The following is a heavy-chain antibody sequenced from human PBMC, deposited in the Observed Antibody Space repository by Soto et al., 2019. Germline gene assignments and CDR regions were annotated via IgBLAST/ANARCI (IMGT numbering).Heavy chain of an antibody. J-gene: IGHJ4*02. CDR1: GYSFISSW. CDR3: ARMMAASGTAFDY. D-gene: IGHD6-13*01. CDR2: IYPGDSDT. V-gene: IGHV5-51*01. Sequence: EVQLVPSGAEVKKPGASLKISCQASGYSFISSWIGWVRQMPGKGLEWMGIIYPGDSDTRYSPSFQGQVTISADKSTSTAYLQWSSLKASDTATYYCARMMAASGTAFDYWGQGALVTVSS.